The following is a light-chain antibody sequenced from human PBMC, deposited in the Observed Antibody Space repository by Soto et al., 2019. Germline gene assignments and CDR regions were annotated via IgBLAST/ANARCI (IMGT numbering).Light chain of an antibody. CDR2: AAS. Sequence: DIQMTQSPSSLSASVGDRVTITCRASQSISTYLNWYQQKPGKAPKLLIYAASSLQSGVPARFSGSGSGTDFTLSINSLQPEDFATYYCQQAYCFPITFGQGTRLEIK. J-gene: IGKJ5*01. CDR3: QQAYCFPIT. V-gene: IGKV1-39*01. CDR1: QSISTY.